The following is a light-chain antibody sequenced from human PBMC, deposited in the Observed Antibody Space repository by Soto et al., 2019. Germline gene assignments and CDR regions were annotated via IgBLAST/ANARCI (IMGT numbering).Light chain of an antibody. V-gene: IGLV2-14*01. CDR1: ISDVGGYNY. Sequence: QCSLNQTASVSGSPGQSIAISCTGTISDVGGYNYVSWYQQHPGKAPKLMIYEVSNRPLGVSNRFSGSKYGNTASLTISGLQAEDEADYYCTSYTSSSTLDVFGTGTKVTVL. J-gene: IGLJ1*01. CDR3: TSYTSSSTLDV. CDR2: EVS.